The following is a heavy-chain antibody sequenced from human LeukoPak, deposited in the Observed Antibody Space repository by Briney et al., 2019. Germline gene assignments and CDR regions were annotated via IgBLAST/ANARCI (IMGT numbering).Heavy chain of an antibody. V-gene: IGHV3-49*04. Sequence: GGSLRLSCTVSGFTLGDYAMGWVRQAPGKGLEWVGLIRRKVSGATTEYAASVKGRFTISRDDSKSIAYLQMNSLKTEDTAMYYCTRNIYCSGGSCSYYFDYWGQGTLVTVS. J-gene: IGHJ4*02. CDR2: IRRKVSGATT. CDR1: GFTLGDYA. CDR3: TRNIYCSGGSCSYYFDY. D-gene: IGHD2-15*01.